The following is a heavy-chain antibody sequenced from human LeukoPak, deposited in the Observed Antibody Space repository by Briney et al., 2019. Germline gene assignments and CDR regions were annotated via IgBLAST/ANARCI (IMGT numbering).Heavy chain of an antibody. Sequence: SETLSLTCSVSGGSISSPNHDWAWIRQPPGQGLEWIGSIYYSGSTYYNPSLKSRVTISVDTSKNQFSLKLSSVTVADTAVYYCARLLYGDYYFDYWGQGTLVTVSS. CDR1: GGSISSPNHD. V-gene: IGHV4-39*01. CDR2: IYYSGST. J-gene: IGHJ4*02. D-gene: IGHD4-17*01. CDR3: ARLLYGDYYFDY.